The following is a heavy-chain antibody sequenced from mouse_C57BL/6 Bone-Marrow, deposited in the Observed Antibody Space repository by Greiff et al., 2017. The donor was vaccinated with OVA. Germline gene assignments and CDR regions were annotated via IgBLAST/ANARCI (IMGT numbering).Heavy chain of an antibody. CDR3: ARFYYYGSRGDYFDY. CDR2: IHPNSGST. Sequence: QVHVKQPGAELVKPGASVKLSCKASGYSFTSYWMHWVKQRPGQGLEWIGMIHPNSGSTNYNEKFKSKATLTVDKSSSTAYMQLSSLTSEDSAVYYCARFYYYGSRGDYFDYWGQGTTLTVSS. CDR1: GYSFTSYW. J-gene: IGHJ2*01. D-gene: IGHD1-1*01. V-gene: IGHV1-64*01.